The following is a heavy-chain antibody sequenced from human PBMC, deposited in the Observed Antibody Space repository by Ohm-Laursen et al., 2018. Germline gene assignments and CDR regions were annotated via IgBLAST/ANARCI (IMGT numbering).Heavy chain of an antibody. CDR1: GFTFSSYA. D-gene: IGHD6-19*01. CDR3: ASDPPSSGWSFSH. J-gene: IGHJ4*02. V-gene: IGHV3-33*01. CDR2: IWSDGSNK. Sequence: SLRLSCTASGFTFSSYAMHWVRQAPGKGLEWVTMIWSDGSNKYYADSVKGRFTISRDNSKNTLYLQMSSLTVDDTAVHYCASDPPSSGWSFSHWGQGTLVTVSS.